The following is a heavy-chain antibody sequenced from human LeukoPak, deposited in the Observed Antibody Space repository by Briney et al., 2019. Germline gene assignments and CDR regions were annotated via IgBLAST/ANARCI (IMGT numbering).Heavy chain of an antibody. CDR2: IKQDGSEK. V-gene: IGHV3-7*01. CDR3: ASLYSGSYLTGIDY. J-gene: IGHJ4*02. D-gene: IGHD1-26*01. Sequence: GGSLRLSCAASGFTFSSYWMSWVRQAPGKGQEWVANIKQDGSEKYYVDSVKGRFTISRDNAKNSLYLQMNSLRAEDTAVYYCASLYSGSYLTGIDYWGQGTLVTVSS. CDR1: GFTFSSYW.